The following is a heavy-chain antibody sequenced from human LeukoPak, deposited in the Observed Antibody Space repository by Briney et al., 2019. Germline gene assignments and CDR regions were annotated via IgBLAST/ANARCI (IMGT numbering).Heavy chain of an antibody. CDR2: ISGSGGST. D-gene: IGHD3-10*01. Sequence: SGGSLRLSCAASGFTFSSYAMSWVRQAPGEGLEWVSAISGSGGSTYYADSVKGRFIISRDNSKNTLYLQMNSLRAEDTAVYYCAAPRPYYGSGTYLDYWGQGTVVTVSS. CDR1: GFTFSSYA. V-gene: IGHV3-23*01. CDR3: AAPRPYYGSGTYLDY. J-gene: IGHJ4*02.